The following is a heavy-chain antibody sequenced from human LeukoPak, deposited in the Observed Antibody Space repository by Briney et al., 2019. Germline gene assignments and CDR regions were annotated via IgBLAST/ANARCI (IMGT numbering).Heavy chain of an antibody. CDR2: ISSSGSTI. Sequence: RGGSLRLSCAASGFTFSDYYMSWIRQAPGKGLEWVSYISSSGSTIYYADSVKGRFTISRDNAKNSLYLQMNSLRAEDTAVYYCASPGAADEHFNWFDPWGQGTLVTVSS. CDR3: ASPGAADEHFNWFDP. CDR1: GFTFSDYY. D-gene: IGHD6-25*01. V-gene: IGHV3-11*01. J-gene: IGHJ5*02.